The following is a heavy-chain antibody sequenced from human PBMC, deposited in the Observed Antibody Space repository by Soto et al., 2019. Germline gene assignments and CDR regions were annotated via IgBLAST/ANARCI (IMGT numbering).Heavy chain of an antibody. CDR1: GFTFSSYA. J-gene: IGHJ5*02. Sequence: QVQLVESGGGVVQPGRSLRLSCAASGFTFSSYAMHWVRQAPGKGLEWVAVISYDGSNKYYADSVKGRFTISRDNSKNTLYLQMNSLRAEDTAVYYCARRSSSWDGNSFDPWGQGTLVTVSS. V-gene: IGHV3-30-3*01. CDR2: ISYDGSNK. CDR3: ARRSSSWDGNSFDP. D-gene: IGHD6-13*01.